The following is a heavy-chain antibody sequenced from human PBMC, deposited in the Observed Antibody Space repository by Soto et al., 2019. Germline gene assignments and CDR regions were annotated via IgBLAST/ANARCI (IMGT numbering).Heavy chain of an antibody. CDR2: FDPENGEA. Sequence: QVHLEQSGAEVKSPGASVKVSCKVSGHPLSDLSMHWVRQAPGEGLEWMGGFDPENGEAVYAQKFQGRVTMTQDTSTDTAYMDLTSLTSEDTAMYFCATEALCDDCYCYSIHFHPWGQGTLVTVSS. CDR1: GHPLSDLS. J-gene: IGHJ1*01. V-gene: IGHV1-24*01. CDR3: ATEALCDDCYCYSIHFHP. D-gene: IGHD2-21*02.